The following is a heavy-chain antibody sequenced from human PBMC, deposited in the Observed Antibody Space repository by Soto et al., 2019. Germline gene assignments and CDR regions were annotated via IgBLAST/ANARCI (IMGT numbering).Heavy chain of an antibody. D-gene: IGHD5-12*01. Sequence: GASVKVSCKASGYTFTSYGISWVRQAPGQGLEWMGWISAYNGNTNYAQKLQGRVTMTTDTSTTTAYMELRSLRSDDTAVYYCASSADIVPTAYFDSWGQGTLVTVSS. V-gene: IGHV1-18*01. CDR2: ISAYNGNT. CDR1: GYTFTSYG. J-gene: IGHJ4*02. CDR3: ASSADIVPTAYFDS.